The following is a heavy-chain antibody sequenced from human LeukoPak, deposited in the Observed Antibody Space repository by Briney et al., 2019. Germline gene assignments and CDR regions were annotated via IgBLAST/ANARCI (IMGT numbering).Heavy chain of an antibody. D-gene: IGHD3-10*01. Sequence: SETLSLTCTVSGYSISSGYYWGWIRQPPGKGLEWIGSIYYSGSTYYNPSLKSRVTISVDTSKNQFSLKLSSVTAADTAVYYCARADNYYGSGSYYQFDYWGQGTLVTVSS. CDR2: IYYSGST. J-gene: IGHJ4*02. CDR3: ARADNYYGSGSYYQFDY. CDR1: GYSISSGYY. V-gene: IGHV4-38-2*02.